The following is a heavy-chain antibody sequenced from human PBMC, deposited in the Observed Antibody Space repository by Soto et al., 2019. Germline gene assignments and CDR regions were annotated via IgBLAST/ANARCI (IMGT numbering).Heavy chain of an antibody. CDR1: GFTFSSYA. CDR2: ISYDGSNK. J-gene: IGHJ6*02. Sequence: QVQLVESGGGVVQPGRSLRLSCAASGFTFSSYAMHWVRQAPGKGLEWEAVISYDGSNKYYADSVKGRFTISRDNSKNTLYLQMNSLRAEDTAVYYCARERRVPAAPDYYYYYGMDVWGQGTTVTVSS. D-gene: IGHD2-2*01. CDR3: ARERRVPAAPDYYYYYGMDV. V-gene: IGHV3-30-3*01.